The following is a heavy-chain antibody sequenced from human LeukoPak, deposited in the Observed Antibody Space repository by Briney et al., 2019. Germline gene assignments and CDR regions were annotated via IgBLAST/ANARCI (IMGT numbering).Heavy chain of an antibody. V-gene: IGHV3-21*06. D-gene: IGHD1-1*01. CDR2: TSSGSSWI. Sequence: GGSLRLSCAASGFTFSSYSMNWVRQAPGKGLEWVASTSSGSSWIYYADSVRGRFTISRDNAKNLLYLQMNSLRVEDTAIYYCARDAGGRTQREGWFDPWGQGTLVTVSS. J-gene: IGHJ5*02. CDR3: ARDAGGRTQREGWFDP. CDR1: GFTFSSYS.